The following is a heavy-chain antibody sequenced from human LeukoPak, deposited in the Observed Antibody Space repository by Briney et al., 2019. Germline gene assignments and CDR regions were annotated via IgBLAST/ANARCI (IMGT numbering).Heavy chain of an antibody. CDR3: ASTTYYDFWSGYYRSYYYYYYMDV. V-gene: IGHV1-69*13. Sequence: SVKVSCKASGYTFTSYGISWVRQAPGQGLEWMGGIIPIFGTANYAQKFQGRVTITADESTSTAYMELSSLRSEDTAVYYCASTTYYDFWSGYYRSYYYYYYMDVWGKGTTVTVSS. D-gene: IGHD3-3*01. CDR1: GYTFTSYG. J-gene: IGHJ6*03. CDR2: IIPIFGTA.